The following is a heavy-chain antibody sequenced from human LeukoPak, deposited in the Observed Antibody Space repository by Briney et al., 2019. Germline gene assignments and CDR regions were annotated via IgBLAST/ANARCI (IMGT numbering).Heavy chain of an antibody. CDR2: ISSSGSTI. J-gene: IGHJ4*02. Sequence: GSLRLSCAASGFTFSSYEMNWVRQAPGKGLEWVPYISSSGSTIYYADSVKGRFTISRDNAKNSLYLQMNSLRAEDTAVYYCARGITVTTYGCDYWGQGTLVTVSS. CDR3: ARGITVTTYGCDY. D-gene: IGHD4-17*01. CDR1: GFTFSSYE. V-gene: IGHV3-48*03.